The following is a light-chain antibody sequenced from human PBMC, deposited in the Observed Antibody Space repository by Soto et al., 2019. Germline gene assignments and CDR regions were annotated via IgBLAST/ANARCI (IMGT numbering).Light chain of an antibody. Sequence: QSVVTQPPSASGTPGQRVTISCSGSNSNIGSNPVNWYTHVPGTAPKLLIYNNNQRPSGVPDRFSGSKSGTSASLAISGLQSEDEADYYCAAWDDSLNARGVFGGGTKLTVL. CDR3: AAWDDSLNARGV. CDR1: NSNIGSNP. CDR2: NNN. V-gene: IGLV1-44*01. J-gene: IGLJ3*02.